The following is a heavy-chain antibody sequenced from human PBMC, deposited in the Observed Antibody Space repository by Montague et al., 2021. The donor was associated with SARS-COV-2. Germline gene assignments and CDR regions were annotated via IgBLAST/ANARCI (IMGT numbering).Heavy chain of an antibody. CDR2: IYYSGST. Sequence: SETLSLTCTVSGGSISSYYWSWIRQPPGKGLEWIGYIYYSGSTNYNPSLKSRVTISVDTSKNQFSLKLGSVTAADTAVYYCAGTYYDFWSGFNDYYYMDVWGQGTTVTVSS. CDR1: GGSISSYY. CDR3: AGTYYDFWSGFNDYYYMDV. J-gene: IGHJ6*03. V-gene: IGHV4-59*01. D-gene: IGHD3-3*01.